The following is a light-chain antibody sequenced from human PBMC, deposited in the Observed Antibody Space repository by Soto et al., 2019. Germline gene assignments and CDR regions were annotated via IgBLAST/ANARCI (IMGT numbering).Light chain of an antibody. CDR1: ASDVGGDNY. Sequence: QSVPTQAHSVSGSPGQSVTISCTGTASDVGGDNYVSWYQQHPGKAPRLMIYDVNKRPSGVPDRFSGSKSGNMASLTISGLQADDEADYYCYSYGGGFTFVVFGGGTKVTVL. CDR2: DVN. J-gene: IGLJ2*01. CDR3: YSYGGGFTFVV. V-gene: IGLV2-11*01.